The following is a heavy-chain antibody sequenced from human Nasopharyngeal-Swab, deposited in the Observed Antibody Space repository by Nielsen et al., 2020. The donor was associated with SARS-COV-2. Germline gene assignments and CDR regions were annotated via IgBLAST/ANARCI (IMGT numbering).Heavy chain of an antibody. Sequence: GESLKISCAASGFTFSSHWMTWVRQAPGKGLEWVANIKPDGSEKYYVDSVKGRFTISRDNAKNSLYLQMNSLRAEDTAVYSCARDGGYYNFWTGPLPIYSWGQGTLVTVSS. V-gene: IGHV3-7*03. D-gene: IGHD3-3*01. CDR2: IKPDGSEK. CDR3: ARDGGYYNFWTGPLPIYS. CDR1: GFTFSSHW. J-gene: IGHJ4*02.